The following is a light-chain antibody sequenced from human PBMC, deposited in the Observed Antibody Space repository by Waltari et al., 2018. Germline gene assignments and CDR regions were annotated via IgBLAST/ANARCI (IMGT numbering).Light chain of an antibody. CDR2: NDN. J-gene: IGLJ2*01. V-gene: IGLV3-25*03. Sequence: SYELTQPPSVSVSPGQTARITCSGAALPKRYAYWYQQNPGQAPVLLIFNDNERPPAIPERFSGSSSGTTVTLTISGVQAEDEADYYCQSTDSTVSYPVVFGGGTKLTVL. CDR1: ALPKRY. CDR3: QSTDSTVSYPVV.